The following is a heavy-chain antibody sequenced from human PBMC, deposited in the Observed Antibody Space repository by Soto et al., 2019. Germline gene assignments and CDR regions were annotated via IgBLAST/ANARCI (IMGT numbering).Heavy chain of an antibody. V-gene: IGHV3-23*01. D-gene: IGHD6-13*01. CDR2: ISGSGGST. J-gene: IGHJ5*02. CDR1: GFTFSSYA. Sequence: GGSLRLSCAASGFTFSSYAMSWVRQAPGKGLEWVSAISGSGGSTYYADSVKGRFTISRDNSKNTLYLQMNSLRAEDTAVYYCAKDLGIAAAGTLPGWFDPWGQGTLVTVSS. CDR3: AKDLGIAAAGTLPGWFDP.